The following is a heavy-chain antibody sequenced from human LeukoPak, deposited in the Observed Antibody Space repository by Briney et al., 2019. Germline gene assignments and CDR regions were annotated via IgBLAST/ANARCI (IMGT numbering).Heavy chain of an antibody. D-gene: IGHD6-13*01. CDR1: GGTFSSYA. CDR3: ARARAAEGSIAAAGIGFYYYYGMDV. CDR2: IIPILGIA. Sequence: ASVTLSFTASGGTFSSYAISWVRQAPGQGLEWMGRIIPILGIANYAQKFQGRVTITADKSTSTAYMELSSLRSEDTAVYYCARARAAEGSIAAAGIGFYYYYGMDVWGQGITVTVSS. V-gene: IGHV1-69*04. J-gene: IGHJ6*02.